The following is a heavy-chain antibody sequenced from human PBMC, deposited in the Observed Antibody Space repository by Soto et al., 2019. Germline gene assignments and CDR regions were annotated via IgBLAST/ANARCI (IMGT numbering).Heavy chain of an antibody. J-gene: IGHJ4*02. CDR3: AKETIQVGGPNYFDY. V-gene: IGHV3-30*18. Sequence: SLRLSCEASGFPFGRYGMHWVRQAPGMGLEWVAVISWDGLAQYYGDSVRGRFTISRDNSQSTLYLQMNSLRTEDTAIYYCAKETIQVGGPNYFDYWGQGVLVTVSS. D-gene: IGHD1-1*01. CDR1: GFPFGRYG. CDR2: ISWDGLAQ.